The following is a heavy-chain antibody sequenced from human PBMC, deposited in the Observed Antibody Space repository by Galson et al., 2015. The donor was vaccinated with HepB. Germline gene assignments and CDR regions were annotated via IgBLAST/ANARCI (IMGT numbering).Heavy chain of an antibody. CDR3: ARSGYGSGSYYSYYYYGMDV. D-gene: IGHD3-10*01. Sequence: QSGAEVKKPGESLRISCKGSGYSFTSYWISWVRQMPGKGLEWMGRIDPSDSYTNYSPSFQGHVTISADKSISTAYLQWSSLKASDTAMYYCARSGYGSGSYYSYYYYGMDVWGQGTTVTVSS. CDR2: IDPSDSYT. CDR1: GYSFTSYW. J-gene: IGHJ6*02. V-gene: IGHV5-10-1*01.